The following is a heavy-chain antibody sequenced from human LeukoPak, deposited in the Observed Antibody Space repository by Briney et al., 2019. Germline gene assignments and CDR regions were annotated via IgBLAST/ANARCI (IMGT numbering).Heavy chain of an antibody. CDR2: IFYSGGT. D-gene: IGHD5-12*01. V-gene: IGHV4-59*12. Sequence: QTSETLSLTCTVSGGSISSYYWSWIRQPPGKGLEWIGYIFYSGGTNYNPSLKSRVTMSVDTSKNQFSLKLSSVTAADTAVYYCARGNIVATSSFYDYWGQGTLVTVSS. CDR3: ARGNIVATSSFYDY. J-gene: IGHJ4*02. CDR1: GGSISSYY.